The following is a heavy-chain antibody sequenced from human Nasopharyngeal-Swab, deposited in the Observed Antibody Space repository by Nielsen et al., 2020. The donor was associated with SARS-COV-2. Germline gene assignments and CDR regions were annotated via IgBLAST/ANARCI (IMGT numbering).Heavy chain of an antibody. Sequence: GESLKISCAASGFTFSNYWMTWVRQDPGKGLVWVSHINTDGSSTSYADSVKGRFTISRDNAKNTLYLQMNSLRPEDTAVYYCARDISGYYPEFWGQGTLVTVSS. CDR1: GFTFSNYW. CDR3: ARDISGYYPEF. V-gene: IGHV3-74*01. J-gene: IGHJ4*02. CDR2: INTDGSST. D-gene: IGHD3-22*01.